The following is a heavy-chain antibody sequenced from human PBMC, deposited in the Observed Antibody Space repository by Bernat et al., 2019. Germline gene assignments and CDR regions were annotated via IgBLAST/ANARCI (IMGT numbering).Heavy chain of an antibody. Sequence: QVQLVESGGGVVKPGGSLRLSCAASGFTFSGYYMSWVRQAPGKGLEWVSYISNSSSNKYYADSVKGRFTISRDNAKNSLYLQMNSLRAVDTAVYYCARVVYSSRGNDYWGQGTLVTVSS. CDR2: ISNSSSNK. V-gene: IGHV3-11*05. D-gene: IGHD6-13*01. CDR3: ARVVYSSRGNDY. J-gene: IGHJ4*02. CDR1: GFTFSGYY.